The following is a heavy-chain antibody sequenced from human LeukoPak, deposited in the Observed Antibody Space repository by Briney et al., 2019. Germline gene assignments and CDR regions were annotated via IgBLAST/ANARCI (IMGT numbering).Heavy chain of an antibody. Sequence: ASVKVSCKVSGYTLTELSMHWVRQAPGKGLDWMGGFDPEDGETIFAQKFQGRVTMTEDTSTDTAYMELSNLRSEDTAVYYCARIVYGDYGRYYFDYWGQGTLVTVSS. J-gene: IGHJ4*02. D-gene: IGHD4-17*01. CDR2: FDPEDGET. CDR3: ARIVYGDYGRYYFDY. CDR1: GYTLTELS. V-gene: IGHV1-24*01.